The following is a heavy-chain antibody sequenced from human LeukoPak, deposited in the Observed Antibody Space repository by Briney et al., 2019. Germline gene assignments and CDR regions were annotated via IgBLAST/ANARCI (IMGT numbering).Heavy chain of an antibody. Sequence: ASVKVSCKASGYTFTGYYIHWVRQAPGQGLEYMGWINPNSGGTNYAQKFQGRVTMTRDTSISTAYMELRRLRSDDTAVYYCARDLYQWLPSTRPRDYYYYMDVWGEGTTVTVSS. CDR1: GYTFTGYY. CDR2: INPNSGGT. CDR3: ARDLYQWLPSTRPRDYYYYMDV. V-gene: IGHV1-2*02. J-gene: IGHJ6*03. D-gene: IGHD6-19*01.